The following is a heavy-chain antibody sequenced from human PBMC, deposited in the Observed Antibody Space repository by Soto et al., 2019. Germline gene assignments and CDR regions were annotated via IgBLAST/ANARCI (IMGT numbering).Heavy chain of an antibody. J-gene: IGHJ6*02. Sequence: QAQLVQSGAEVKKPGASVNVSCKASGYDYVTYAITWVRQRPGQGLEWMGWISTLNGNTNYAQNFQGRVTMTTDTSTRIVHLELRSLRSDDTAAYYCAIRVQVWLPDYYGMDVWGQGTTVIVSS. D-gene: IGHD5-18*01. CDR2: ISTLNGNT. CDR3: AIRVQVWLPDYYGMDV. V-gene: IGHV1-18*01. CDR1: GYDYVTYA.